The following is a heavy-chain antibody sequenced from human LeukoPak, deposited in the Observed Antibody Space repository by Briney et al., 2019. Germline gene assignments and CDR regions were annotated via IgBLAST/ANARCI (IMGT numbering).Heavy chain of an antibody. D-gene: IGHD3-10*01. CDR2: ISYDGSNK. V-gene: IGHV3-30*03. CDR1: GFTSSSYG. CDR3: ARASYGSESPGPFYYGVDV. J-gene: IGHJ6*02. Sequence: PGGSLRLSCAASGFTSSSYGMHWVRQAPGKGLEWVAVISYDGSNKYYADSVKGRFTISRDNSKNTLYLQMNSLRAEDTAVYYCARASYGSESPGPFYYGVDVWGQGTTVTVSS.